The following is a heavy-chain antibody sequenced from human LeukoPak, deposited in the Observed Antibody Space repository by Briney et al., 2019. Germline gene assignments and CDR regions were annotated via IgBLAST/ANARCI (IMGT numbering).Heavy chain of an antibody. D-gene: IGHD5-12*01. V-gene: IGHV4-30-2*01. CDR3: ARSRGYSGYAFFDY. J-gene: IGHJ4*02. CDR1: GGSFSGYY. CDR2: IYHSGST. Sequence: PSETLSLTCAVYGGSFSGYYWSWIRQPPGKGLEWIGYIYHSGSTYYNPSLKSRVTISVDRSKNQFSLKLSSVTAADTAVYYCARSRGYSGYAFFDYWGQGTLVTVSS.